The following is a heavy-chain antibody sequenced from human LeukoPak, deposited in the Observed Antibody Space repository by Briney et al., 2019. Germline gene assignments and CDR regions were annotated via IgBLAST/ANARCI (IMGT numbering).Heavy chain of an antibody. CDR1: GFTFSSYD. CDR2: ISVSGGTT. D-gene: IGHD3-10*01. J-gene: IGHJ4*02. V-gene: IGHV3-23*01. Sequence: GGSLRLSCAASGFTFSSYDMSWVRQAPGKGLQWVSGISVSGGTTHYADSVKGRFTISRDNSKHTLYLQMNSLRAEDTALYYCTKGFYDSGSSLSALDHWGQGTLVTVSS. CDR3: TKGFYDSGSSLSALDH.